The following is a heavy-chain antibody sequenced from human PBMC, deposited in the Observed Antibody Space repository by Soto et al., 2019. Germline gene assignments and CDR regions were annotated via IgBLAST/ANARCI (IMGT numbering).Heavy chain of an antibody. J-gene: IGHJ6*02. CDR1: GFTFSTYP. D-gene: IGHD4-4*01. Sequence: LRLSCAASGFTFSTYPMSWVRQAPGKGLEWVSGISGSGISTYYTDSVKGRFTISRDNSKNTVFLQMNSLRDEDTAVYYCVKPPVITASYYYYDMDVWGQGTTVTVSS. CDR2: ISGSGIST. CDR3: VKPPVITASYYYYDMDV. V-gene: IGHV3-23*01.